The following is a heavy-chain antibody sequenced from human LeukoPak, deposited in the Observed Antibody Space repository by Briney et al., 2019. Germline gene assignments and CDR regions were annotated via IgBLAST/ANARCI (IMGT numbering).Heavy chain of an antibody. CDR1: GFTFDDYA. CDR3: ARDPVVADYDFWSGFRKWFDP. Sequence: PGGSLRLSCAASGFTFDDYAMHWVRHAPGKGVEWVSGISWNSGSIGYADSVKGRFTISRDNAKNSLYLQMNSLRAEDTALYYCARDPVVADYDFWSGFRKWFDPWGQGTLVTVSS. V-gene: IGHV3-9*01. J-gene: IGHJ5*02. D-gene: IGHD3-3*01. CDR2: ISWNSGSI.